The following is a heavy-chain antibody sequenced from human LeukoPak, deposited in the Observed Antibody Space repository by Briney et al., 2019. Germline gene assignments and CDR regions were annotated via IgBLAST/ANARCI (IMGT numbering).Heavy chain of an antibody. CDR2: INAGNGNT. CDR3: ARGGSRMTTFYIIDY. D-gene: IGHD4-11*01. CDR1: GYTLTSYA. V-gene: IGHV1-3*01. Sequence: ASVKVSCKASGYTLTSYAIHWVRQAPGQRPEWMGWINAGNGNTKYSQKFQGRVTITRDTSANTAYMELSSLRFEDTAVYYCARGGSRMTTFYIIDYWGQGTLVTVSS. J-gene: IGHJ4*02.